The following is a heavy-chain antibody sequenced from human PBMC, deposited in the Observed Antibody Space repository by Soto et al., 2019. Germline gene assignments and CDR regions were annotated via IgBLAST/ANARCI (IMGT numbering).Heavy chain of an antibody. CDR1: GFTFISYA. D-gene: IGHD3-9*01. V-gene: IGHV3-23*01. CDR2: IIGSGGST. Sequence: GGSLRLSCAASGFTFISYAMSWVRQAPGKGLEWVSAIIGSGGSTYYADSVKGRFTISRDNSKNTLYLQMNSLRAEDTAVYYCAKDLGLRYFDWSYTPTDYGMDVWGQGTTVTVSS. J-gene: IGHJ6*02. CDR3: AKDLGLRYFDWSYTPTDYGMDV.